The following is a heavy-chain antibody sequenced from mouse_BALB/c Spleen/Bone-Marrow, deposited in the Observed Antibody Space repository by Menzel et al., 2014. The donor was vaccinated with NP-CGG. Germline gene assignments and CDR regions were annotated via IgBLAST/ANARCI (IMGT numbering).Heavy chain of an antibody. D-gene: IGHD4-1*01. J-gene: IGHJ2*01. V-gene: IGHV5-17*02. CDR1: GFTFSSFG. Sequence: EVKLEESGGGLVQPGGSRKLSCAASGFTFSSFGMHWVRQTPEKGLEWVAYISSGSSTIYYADTVKGRFTISRDNPKNTLSLQVTSLRSEDTAMYYCTRGGNWDDFDYWGQGTTLTVSS. CDR3: TRGGNWDDFDY. CDR2: ISSGSSTI.